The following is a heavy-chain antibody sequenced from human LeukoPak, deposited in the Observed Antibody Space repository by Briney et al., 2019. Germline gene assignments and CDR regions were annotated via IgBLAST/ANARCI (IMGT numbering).Heavy chain of an antibody. J-gene: IGHJ4*02. CDR1: GGSISGYY. CDR2: VYYGGST. CDR3: ARHERCGADCYSGGIDS. D-gene: IGHD2-21*02. V-gene: IGHV4-59*08. Sequence: SETLSLTCTVSGGSISGYYWSWIRQPPGKGLEWIGYVYYGGSTNSNPSLKSRVTISEDTSKNQFSLKLSSVTAADTAVYYCARHERCGADCYSGGIDSWGQGTLVTVSS.